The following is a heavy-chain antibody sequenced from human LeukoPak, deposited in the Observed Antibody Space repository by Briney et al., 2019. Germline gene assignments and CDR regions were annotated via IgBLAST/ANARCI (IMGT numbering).Heavy chain of an antibody. J-gene: IGHJ3*02. CDR2: IYYSGST. Sequence: SETLSLTCTVSGGSISSYYWSWVRQPPGKGLEWIGFIYYSGSTNYNPSLKSRVTISVDTSNNQISLKLSSVTAADTAVYYCASLIDYGDYVYAFDIWGQGTMVTVSS. CDR3: ASLIDYGDYVYAFDI. D-gene: IGHD4-17*01. CDR1: GGSISSYY. V-gene: IGHV4-59*01.